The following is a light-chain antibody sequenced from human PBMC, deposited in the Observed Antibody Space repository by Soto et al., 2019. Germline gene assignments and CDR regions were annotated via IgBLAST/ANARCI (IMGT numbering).Light chain of an antibody. CDR2: EAS. CDR1: QSVRTY. J-gene: IGKJ5*01. Sequence: EIVLTQSPVTLSLSPGERATLSCRASQSVRTYLAWYQVKPGQAPRLLIYEASRRASGVPARFSGSGSGTDFTLTISSLEPEDFALYYCQQRNTWPPITFGQGTRLEIK. CDR3: QQRNTWPPIT. V-gene: IGKV3-11*01.